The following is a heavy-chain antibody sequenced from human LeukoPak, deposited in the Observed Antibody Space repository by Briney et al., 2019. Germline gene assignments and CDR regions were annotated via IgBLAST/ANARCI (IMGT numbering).Heavy chain of an antibody. D-gene: IGHD2-2*02. CDR1: GFTVSSNY. CDR2: IYSGGST. V-gene: IGHV3-66*04. Sequence: GGSLRLSCAASGFTVSSNYMSWVRQAPGKGLEWVSVIYSGGSTYYADSVKGRFTIYRHNSKNTLYLQMNSLRAEDTAVYYCARHPQGKGAAIDYWGQGTLVTVSS. J-gene: IGHJ4*02. CDR3: ARHPQGKGAAIDY.